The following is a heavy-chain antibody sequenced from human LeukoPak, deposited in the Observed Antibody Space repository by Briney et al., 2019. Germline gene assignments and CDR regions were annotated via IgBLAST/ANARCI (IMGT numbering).Heavy chain of an antibody. V-gene: IGHV3-64*01. CDR1: GFTFSRYV. D-gene: IGHD1-26*01. Sequence: GGSLRLSCGASGFTFSRYVMHWVRQAPGKGLEYVSGISFNGDITYYATSVEGRFTISRDNSKNTLYLQMGSLSAEDMAVYCCSRELIGSTEYDYWGQGTLVTVSS. J-gene: IGHJ4*02. CDR3: SRELIGSTEYDY. CDR2: ISFNGDIT.